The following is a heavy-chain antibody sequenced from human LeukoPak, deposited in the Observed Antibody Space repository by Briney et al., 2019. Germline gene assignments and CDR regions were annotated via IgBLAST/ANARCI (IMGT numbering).Heavy chain of an antibody. J-gene: IGHJ4*02. CDR3: AREPVVTPLDY. CDR2: IYYSGST. V-gene: IGHV4-39*07. D-gene: IGHD4-23*01. Sequence: SETLSLTCTVSGGSISSSSYYWGWIRQPPGKGLEWIGSIYYSGSTYYNPSLKSRVTISVDTSKNQFSLKLSSVTAADTAVYYCAREPVVTPLDYWGQGTLVTVSS. CDR1: GGSISSSSYY.